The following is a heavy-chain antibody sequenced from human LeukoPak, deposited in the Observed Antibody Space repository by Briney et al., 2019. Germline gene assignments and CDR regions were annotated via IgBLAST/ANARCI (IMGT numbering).Heavy chain of an antibody. D-gene: IGHD2-15*01. CDR3: ARVLRYCSGGNCYSGGLGYMDV. Sequence: GGSLRLSCAASGFPFSSYAMSWVRQAPGKGLEWVSSISRSGSTKYYADSVKGRFTISRDNAKNSLFLQMNSLRAEDTAVYYCARVLRYCSGGNCYSGGLGYMDVWGKGTTVTISS. V-gene: IGHV3-48*04. CDR1: GFPFSSYA. J-gene: IGHJ6*03. CDR2: ISRSGSTK.